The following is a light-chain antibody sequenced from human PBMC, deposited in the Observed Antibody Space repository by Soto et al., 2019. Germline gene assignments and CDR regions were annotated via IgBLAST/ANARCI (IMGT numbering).Light chain of an antibody. Sequence: QSVLTQPAPVSGSPGQSITISCTGTSSDVGSYNLVSWYQQHPGKAPKLMIYEVSKRPSGVSNRFSGSKSGNTASLTIPGLQAEDEGDYYCCSYAGSSTPLIFGTGTKVTVL. CDR3: CSYAGSSTPLI. V-gene: IGLV2-23*02. CDR2: EVS. J-gene: IGLJ1*01. CDR1: SSDVGSYNL.